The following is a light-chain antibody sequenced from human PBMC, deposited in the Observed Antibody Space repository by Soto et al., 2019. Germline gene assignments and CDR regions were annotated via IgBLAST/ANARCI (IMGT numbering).Light chain of an antibody. CDR3: HQYENSPPWT. Sequence: EIVLTQSPGTLSLSPGERATLSCRASQSFSSSYLAWYQQKPGQAPRLLIYATSSRATGIPDRFSGSGSGADFTRTISRLEPEDFAVYYCHQYENSPPWTFGQGTKVEIK. V-gene: IGKV3-20*01. J-gene: IGKJ1*01. CDR1: QSFSSSY. CDR2: ATS.